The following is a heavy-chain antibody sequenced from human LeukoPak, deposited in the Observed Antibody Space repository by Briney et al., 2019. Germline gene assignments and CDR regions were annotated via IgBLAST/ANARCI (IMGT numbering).Heavy chain of an antibody. D-gene: IGHD6-6*01. J-gene: IGHJ5*02. CDR2: IFYGGST. CDR1: GGSISSYY. Sequence: PSETLSLTYTVSGGSISSYYWSWIRQPPGKGLEGIGYIFYGGSTNYNPSLKSRVTISVDMSKNQFSLKLSSVTAADTAVYYCARVLAARGTNWFDPWGQGTLVTVSS. CDR3: ARVLAARGTNWFDP. V-gene: IGHV4-59*01.